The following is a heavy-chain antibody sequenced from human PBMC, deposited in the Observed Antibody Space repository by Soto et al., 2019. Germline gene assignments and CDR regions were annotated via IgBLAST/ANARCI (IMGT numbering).Heavy chain of an antibody. Sequence: EVQLLESGGGLVQPGGSLRLSCAASGFTFSNYAMSWVRQAPGKGLEWVSTLSGSGSRTFYADSVKGRFTIARDNSKNPLYVQMDSLRADDPAVYDCAKAGGLATITMDFASWGQGSLVTVSS. V-gene: IGHV3-23*01. CDR3: AKAGGLATITMDFAS. CDR1: GFTFSNYA. CDR2: LSGSGSRT. D-gene: IGHD5-12*01. J-gene: IGHJ4*02.